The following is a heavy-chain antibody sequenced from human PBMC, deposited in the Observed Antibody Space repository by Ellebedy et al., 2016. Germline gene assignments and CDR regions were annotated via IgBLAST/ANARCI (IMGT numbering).Heavy chain of an antibody. V-gene: IGHV3-30-3*01. CDR3: AREPYGDYEYYYYYGMDV. Sequence: GGSLRLSCAASGFTLSTYAMHWVRQAPGKALEWVAVISYDGSNKYYADSVKGRFTISRDNSKNTLYLQMNSLRAEDTAVYYCAREPYGDYEYYYYYGMDVWGQGTTVTVSS. CDR1: GFTLSTYA. J-gene: IGHJ6*02. D-gene: IGHD4-17*01. CDR2: ISYDGSNK.